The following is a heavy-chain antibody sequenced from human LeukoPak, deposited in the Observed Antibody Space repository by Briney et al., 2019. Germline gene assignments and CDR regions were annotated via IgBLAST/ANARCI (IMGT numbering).Heavy chain of an antibody. CDR3: ARMALFGR. CDR1: GFTFSSYS. J-gene: IGHJ4*02. Sequence: PGGSLRLSCAASGFTFSSYSMNRGRPAPGKGLEWVSSISSSSSYIYYADSVKGRFTISRDNAKNSLYLQMNSLRAEDTAVYYCARMALFGRWGQGTLVTVSS. D-gene: IGHD3-10*01. CDR2: ISSSSSYI. V-gene: IGHV3-21*01.